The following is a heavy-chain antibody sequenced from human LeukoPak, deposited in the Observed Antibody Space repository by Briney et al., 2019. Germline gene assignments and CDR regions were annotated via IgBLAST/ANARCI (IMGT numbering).Heavy chain of an antibody. CDR2: ISGSGGST. D-gene: IGHD5-24*01. J-gene: IGHJ4*02. V-gene: IGHV3-23*01. CDR3: ARVLESEMATIGATDY. Sequence: PGGSLRLSCAASGFTFSSYAMSWVRQAPGKGLEWVSAISGSGGSTYYADSVKGRFTISRDNSKNPLYLQMNSLRAEDTAVYYCARVLESEMATIGATDYWGQGTLVTVSS. CDR1: GFTFSSYA.